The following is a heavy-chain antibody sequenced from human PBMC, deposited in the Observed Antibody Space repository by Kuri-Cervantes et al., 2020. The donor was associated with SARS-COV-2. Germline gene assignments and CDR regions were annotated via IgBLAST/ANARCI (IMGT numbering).Heavy chain of an antibody. D-gene: IGHD3-22*01. CDR1: GFTFSSYS. Sequence: GESLKISCAASGFTFSSYSMNWVRQAPGKGLEWVSSISSSSYIYYADSVKGRFTISRDNAKNSLYLQMNSLRAEDTALYYCARDSSGYYRLDYWGQGTLVTVSS. J-gene: IGHJ4*02. V-gene: IGHV3-21*01. CDR3: ARDSSGYYRLDY. CDR2: ISSSSYI.